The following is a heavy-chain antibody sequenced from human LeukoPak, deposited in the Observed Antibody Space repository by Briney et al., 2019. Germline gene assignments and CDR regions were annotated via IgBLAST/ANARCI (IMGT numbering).Heavy chain of an antibody. CDR3: ARGYDILTGFRLDY. Sequence: SGTLSLTCAVSGYSISSGYYWGWIRQPPEKGLEWIGSIYHSGSTYYNPSLKSRVTISVDTSKNQFSLKLSSVTAADTVVYYCARGYDILTGFRLDYWGQGTLVAVSS. D-gene: IGHD3-9*01. CDR2: IYHSGST. V-gene: IGHV4-38-2*01. J-gene: IGHJ4*02. CDR1: GYSISSGYY.